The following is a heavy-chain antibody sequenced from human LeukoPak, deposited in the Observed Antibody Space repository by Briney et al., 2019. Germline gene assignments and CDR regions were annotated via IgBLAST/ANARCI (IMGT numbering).Heavy chain of an antibody. D-gene: IGHD3-22*01. CDR2: IYYSGST. CDR1: GGSINSYY. V-gene: IGHV4-59*12. J-gene: IGHJ4*02. Sequence: SETLSLTCTVSGGSINSYYWSWIRQPPGKGLEWIGYIYYSGSTNYNPSLKSRVTISVDTSKNQFSLKLSSVTAADTAVYYCARGLNYDSGGYYYYFDYWGQGTLVTVSS. CDR3: ARGLNYDSGGYYYYFDY.